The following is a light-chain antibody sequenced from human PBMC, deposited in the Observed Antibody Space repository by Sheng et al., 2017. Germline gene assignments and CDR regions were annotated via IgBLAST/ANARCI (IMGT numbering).Light chain of an antibody. CDR1: SSDVGSYNL. CDR3: CSYAGSGLYV. CDR2: DVN. Sequence: QSALTQPASVSGSPGQSITISCTGTSSDVGSYNLVSWYQQLPRKAPRLMIYDVNKRPSGVSNRFSGSKSGNTASLTISGLQAEDEADYYCCSYAGSGLYVFGTGTKVAVL. V-gene: IGLV2-23*02. J-gene: IGLJ1*01.